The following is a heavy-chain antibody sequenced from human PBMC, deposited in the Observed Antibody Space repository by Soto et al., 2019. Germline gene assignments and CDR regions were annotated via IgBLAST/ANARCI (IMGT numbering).Heavy chain of an antibody. V-gene: IGHV4-31*03. CDR2: IYYSGST. J-gene: IGHJ5*02. CDR1: GGSISSGGYY. CDR3: AGGYYGSGSYNGIDP. Sequence: QVQLQESGPGLVKPSQTLSLTCTVSGGSISSGGYYWSWIRQHPGKGLEWIGYIYYSGSTYYNPSLKSRVTISVDTSKNQFSLKLSSVTAADTAVYYCAGGYYGSGSYNGIDPWGQGTLVTVSS. D-gene: IGHD3-10*01.